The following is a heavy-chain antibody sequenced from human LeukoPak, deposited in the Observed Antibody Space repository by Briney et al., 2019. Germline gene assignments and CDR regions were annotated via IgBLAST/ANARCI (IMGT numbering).Heavy chain of an antibody. CDR1: GGSISSYY. CDR3: ARAIYGDYDY. V-gene: IGHV3-11*03. Sequence: LSLTCTVSGGSISSYYWSWIRQAPGKGLEWVSYISSSSSYTNYADSVKGRFTISRDNAKNSLYLQMNSLRAEDTAVYYCARAIYGDYDYWGQGTLVTVSS. D-gene: IGHD4-17*01. J-gene: IGHJ4*02. CDR2: ISSSSSYT.